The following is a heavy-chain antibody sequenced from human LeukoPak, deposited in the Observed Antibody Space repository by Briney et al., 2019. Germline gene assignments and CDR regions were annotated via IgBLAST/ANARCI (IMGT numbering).Heavy chain of an antibody. J-gene: IGHJ5*01. D-gene: IGHD1-7*01. CDR2: ISFEGSNK. CDR1: GFTFSSYA. CDR3: ARGVGNWNYDS. V-gene: IGHV3-30-3*01. Sequence: PGGSLRLSFAGSGFTFSSYAIHWIRQAPGKGVEWVAVISFEGSNKYYADSVKDRFTISRDISMNTVFLQMNSLTAEDTAVYHCARGVGNWNYDSWGQGTLVTVSS.